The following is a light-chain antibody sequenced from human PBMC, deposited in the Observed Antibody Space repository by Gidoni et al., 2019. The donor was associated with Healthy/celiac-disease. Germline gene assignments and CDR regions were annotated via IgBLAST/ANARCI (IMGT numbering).Light chain of an antibody. CDR3: QQRSNS. CDR2: DAS. J-gene: IGKJ4*01. V-gene: IGKV3-11*01. CDR1: QSVSSY. Sequence: EIVLTQSQATLSLSPGERATLSCRASQSVSSYLAWYQQKPGQAPRLLIYDASNRATGIPARFSGSGSGTDFTLTISSLEPEDFAVYYCQQRSNSFGGGTKVEIK.